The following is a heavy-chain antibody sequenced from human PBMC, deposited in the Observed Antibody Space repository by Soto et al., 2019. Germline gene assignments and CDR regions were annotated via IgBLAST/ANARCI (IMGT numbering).Heavy chain of an antibody. CDR1: GGSISNYY. CDR2: VYYSGST. Sequence: QVQLQESGPGLVRPSETLSLTCSVSGGSISNYYWNWIRQPPGKGLEWIGYVYYSGSTHFHPSLKSRVTMSVDTSKNHFSLNLRSVTAADAAIYYCARAVNSGYPDTFDIWGQGTRVTVAS. J-gene: IGHJ3*02. CDR3: ARAVNSGYPDTFDI. D-gene: IGHD5-12*01. V-gene: IGHV4-59*01.